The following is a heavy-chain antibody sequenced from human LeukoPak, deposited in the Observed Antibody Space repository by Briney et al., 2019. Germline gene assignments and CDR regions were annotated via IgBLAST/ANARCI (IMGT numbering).Heavy chain of an antibody. CDR1: GYTFTKYA. CDR2: INTNTGNP. Sequence: ASVKVSCKASGYTFTKYAMNWLRQAPGQGLAWMGWINTNTGNPTYAQGFTGRFVFSLDTSVSTAYLQISSLKAEDTAVYYCAREVPLGALDAFDIWGQGTMVTVSS. D-gene: IGHD1-26*01. CDR3: AREVPLGALDAFDI. J-gene: IGHJ3*02. V-gene: IGHV7-4-1*02.